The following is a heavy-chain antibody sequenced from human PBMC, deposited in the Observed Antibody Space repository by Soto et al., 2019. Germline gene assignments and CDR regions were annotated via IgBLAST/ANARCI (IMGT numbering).Heavy chain of an antibody. CDR2: INPSGGST. CDR3: ARGYSGSWYSDWFDP. J-gene: IGHJ5*02. D-gene: IGHD6-13*01. V-gene: IGHV1-46*01. CDR1: GYTFSSYY. Sequence: ASVKVSCKASGYTFSSYYMHWVRQAPGQGLEWMGIINPSGGSTSYAQKFQGRVTMTRDTSTSAVYMELSSLRSEDTAVYYCARGYSGSWYSDWFDPWGQGTQVTVS.